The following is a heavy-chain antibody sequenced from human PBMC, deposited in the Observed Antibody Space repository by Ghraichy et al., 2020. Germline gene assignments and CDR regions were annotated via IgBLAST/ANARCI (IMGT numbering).Heavy chain of an antibody. CDR2: ISYDGSNK. D-gene: IGHD1-26*01. J-gene: IGHJ4*02. V-gene: IGHV3-30*18. CDR3: AKDGIVGATTSYFDY. Sequence: GGSLRLSCAASGFTFSSYGMHWVRQAPGKGLEWVAVISYDGSNKYYADSVKGRFTISRDNSKNTLYLQMNSLRAEDTAVYYCAKDGIVGATTSYFDYWGQGTLVTVSS. CDR1: GFTFSSYG.